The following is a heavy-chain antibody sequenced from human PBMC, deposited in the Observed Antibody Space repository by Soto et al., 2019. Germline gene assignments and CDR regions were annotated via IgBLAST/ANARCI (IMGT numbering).Heavy chain of an antibody. CDR2: INYNEST. J-gene: IGHJ4*02. CDR3: ARHVSYCTRGSCYPHFDY. D-gene: IGHD2-15*01. V-gene: IGHV4-39*01. CDR1: GDSIRSSPFY. Sequence: QLQLQESGPGLAKPSETLSLTCTVSGDSIRSSPFYWGWIRQPPGKGLDWIGNINYNESTFYSPSLKSRVTIAVDKSKNQFSLTMTAVTAADTALYYCARHVSYCTRGSCYPHFDYWGQGALVTVSS.